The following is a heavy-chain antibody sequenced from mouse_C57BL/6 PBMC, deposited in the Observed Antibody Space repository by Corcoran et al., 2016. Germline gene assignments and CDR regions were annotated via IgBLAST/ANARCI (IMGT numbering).Heavy chain of an antibody. V-gene: IGHV9-3*01. CDR2: INTYSGVP. D-gene: IGHD2-5*01. CDR1: GDTFTTYR. J-gene: IGHJ2*01. Sequence: QIHLVQSGPELKKHGETVKSSCKASGDTFTTYRGSWVKQAPGKGLKWRGWINTYSGVPTYADDFKGRFAFSVETSASTAYLQINHLKNEDSATYFCARWGSNFFDYCGQGTTPTVSS. CDR3: ARWGSNFFDY.